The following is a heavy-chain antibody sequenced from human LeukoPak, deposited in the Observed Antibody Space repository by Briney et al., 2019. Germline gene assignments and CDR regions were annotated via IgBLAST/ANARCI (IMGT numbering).Heavy chain of an antibody. D-gene: IGHD4-17*01. CDR1: GGTFSSYA. J-gene: IGHJ6*02. CDR3: AREATVPYYYYGMDV. V-gene: IGHV1-69*04. Sequence: ASVKVSCKASGGTFSSYAISWVRQAPGQGLEWMGRIIPILGIASYAQKFQGRVTITADKSTSTAYMELSSLRSEDTAVYYCAREATVPYYYYGMDVWGQGTLVTVSS. CDR2: IIPILGIA.